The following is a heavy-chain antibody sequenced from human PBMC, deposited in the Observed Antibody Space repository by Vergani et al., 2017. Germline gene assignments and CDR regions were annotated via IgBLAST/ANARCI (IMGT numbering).Heavy chain of an antibody. V-gene: IGHV3-48*01. Sequence: EVQLVESGGGLVQPGGSLRLSCAASGSTFSSYAMNWVRQAPGKGLEWVSYISRSSSTIYYADSVKGRFTISRDNAKNSLHLQMNSLRAEDTAVYYCARGVSCPDYWGQGTLVTVSS. CDR2: ISRSSSTI. CDR1: GSTFSSYA. CDR3: ARGVSCPDY. J-gene: IGHJ4*02. D-gene: IGHD2-2*01.